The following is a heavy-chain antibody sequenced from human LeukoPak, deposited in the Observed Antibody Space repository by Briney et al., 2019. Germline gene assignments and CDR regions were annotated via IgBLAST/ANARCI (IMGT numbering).Heavy chain of an antibody. Sequence: ASVKVSCKASGYTFTGYYMHWVRQAPGQGLEWMGWINPNSGGTNYAQKFQGRVTMTRDTSISTAYMELSRLRSDDTAVYYCARVTGGDYAGEGFDHWGQGTLVTVSS. D-gene: IGHD4-17*01. V-gene: IGHV1-2*02. CDR1: GYTFTGYY. CDR2: INPNSGGT. CDR3: ARVTGGDYAGEGFDH. J-gene: IGHJ5*02.